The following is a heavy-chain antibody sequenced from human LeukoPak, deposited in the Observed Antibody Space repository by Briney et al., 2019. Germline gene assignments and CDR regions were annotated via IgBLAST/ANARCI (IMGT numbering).Heavy chain of an antibody. D-gene: IGHD1-26*01. Sequence: ASVKVSCKASGYTFTSYYMHWARQAPGQGLEWMGIINPSGGSTSYAQKFQGRVTMTRDTSTSTVYMELSSLRSEDTAVYYCARDGPRGGSYSRRAFDIWGQGTMVTVSS. V-gene: IGHV1-46*01. CDR3: ARDGPRGGSYSRRAFDI. J-gene: IGHJ3*02. CDR2: INPSGGST. CDR1: GYTFTSYY.